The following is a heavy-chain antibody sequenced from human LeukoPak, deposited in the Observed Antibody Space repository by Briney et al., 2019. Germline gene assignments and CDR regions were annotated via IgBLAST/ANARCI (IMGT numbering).Heavy chain of an antibody. J-gene: IGHJ4*02. CDR2: IGTSGTIV. V-gene: IGHV3-11*04. D-gene: IGHD6-19*01. Sequence: PGGSLRLSCAGSGFFFSDYYMSWIRQTPGKGLEWVSYIGTSGTIVYYADSVKGRFTISRDNAKNSLYLQMNSLRAEDTAVYYCASIWGSGWQKNDYWGQGTLVTVSS. CDR1: GFFFSDYY. CDR3: ASIWGSGWQKNDY.